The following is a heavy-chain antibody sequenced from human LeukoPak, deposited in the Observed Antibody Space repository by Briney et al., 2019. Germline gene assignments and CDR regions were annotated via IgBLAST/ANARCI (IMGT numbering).Heavy chain of an antibody. V-gene: IGHV4-39*01. J-gene: IGHJ4*02. CDR2: IYYSGST. Sequence: SETLSLTCTVSGGSISSSSYSWGWIRQPPGKGLEWIGSIYYSGSTYYNPSLKSRVTISVDTSKNQFSLKLSSVTAADTAVYYCARLTLQYYFDYWGQGTLVTVSS. CDR1: GGSISSSSYS. CDR3: ARLTLQYYFDY.